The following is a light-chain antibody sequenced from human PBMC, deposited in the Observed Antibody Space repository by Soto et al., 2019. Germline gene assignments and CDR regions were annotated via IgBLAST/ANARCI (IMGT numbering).Light chain of an antibody. CDR2: DVS. V-gene: IGLV2-14*03. CDR1: SSDVGGYNY. J-gene: IGLJ1*01. Sequence: QSALTQPASVSGSPGQSITISCTGTSSDVGGYNYVSWYQQHPGKAPKLMIYDVSNRPSGVSNRFSGFKSGNTASLTISGLQAEDEADYYCSSYTSSNTYVFATGTKLTVL. CDR3: SSYTSSNTYV.